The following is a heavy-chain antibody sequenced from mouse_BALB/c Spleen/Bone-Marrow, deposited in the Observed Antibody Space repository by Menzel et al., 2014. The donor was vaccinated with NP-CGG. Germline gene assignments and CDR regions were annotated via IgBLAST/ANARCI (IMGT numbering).Heavy chain of an antibody. Sequence: VQLKQSGAELASPGASVNISCQPPGYTFTRYTMHRAILWPGLGLEWIGYINPSSGYTNYNQKFKDKATLTADKSSSTAYMQLSSLTSEDSAAYYCARRYYGSTFDYWGQGTTLTVSS. D-gene: IGHD1-1*01. CDR2: INPSSGYT. V-gene: IGHV1-4*01. J-gene: IGHJ2*01. CDR1: GYTFTRYT. CDR3: ARRYYGSTFDY.